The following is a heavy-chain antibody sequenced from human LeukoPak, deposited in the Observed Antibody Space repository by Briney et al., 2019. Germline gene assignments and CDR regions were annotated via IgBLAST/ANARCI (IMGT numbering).Heavy chain of an antibody. V-gene: IGHV1-69*13. CDR1: GGTFSSYA. Sequence: SVKVSCKASGGTFSSYAISWVRQAPGQGLEWMGGIIPIFGTANYAQKFQGRVTITADESTSTAYMELSSLRSEDTAVYYCARVTYYDFWSGYDYFDYWGQGILVTFSS. CDR3: ARVTYYDFWSGYDYFDY. J-gene: IGHJ4*02. D-gene: IGHD3-3*01. CDR2: IIPIFGTA.